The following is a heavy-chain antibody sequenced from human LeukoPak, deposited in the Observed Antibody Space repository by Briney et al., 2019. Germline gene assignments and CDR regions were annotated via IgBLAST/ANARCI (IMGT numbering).Heavy chain of an antibody. CDR3: ARRYCANGVCYRSGFDI. J-gene: IGHJ3*02. CDR2: IYYSGST. D-gene: IGHD2-8*01. Sequence: SETLSLTCTVSGGSISSGSYYWSWIRQPPGKGLEWIGSIYYSGSTYYNPSLKSRVTISVDTSKNQFSLNLNSVTAADTAVYYCARRYCANGVCYRSGFDIWGQGTMVTVSS. CDR1: GGSISSGSYY. V-gene: IGHV4-39*07.